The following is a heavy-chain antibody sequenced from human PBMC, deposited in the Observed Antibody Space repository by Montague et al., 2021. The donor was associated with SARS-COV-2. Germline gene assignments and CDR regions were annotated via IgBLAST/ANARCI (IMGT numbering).Heavy chain of an antibody. CDR3: ARGLGRIEDV. CDR1: GGSFSGYC. J-gene: IGHJ6*02. Sequence: SETLSLTCAVYGGSFSGYCWSWIRQPRGKGLEWIGEINHSGSTNXNPSLKSRVTISVDTSKNQFSLKLSSVTAADTAVYYCARGLGRIEDVWGQGTTVTVSS. CDR2: INHSGST. V-gene: IGHV4-34*01. D-gene: IGHD1-26*01.